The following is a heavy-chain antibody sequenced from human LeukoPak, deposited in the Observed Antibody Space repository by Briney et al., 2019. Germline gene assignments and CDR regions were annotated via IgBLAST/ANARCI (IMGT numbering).Heavy chain of an antibody. V-gene: IGHV1-2*02. CDR1: GFSFTGYY. D-gene: IGHD5-12*01. J-gene: IGHJ3*01. Sequence: ASVTVSCKASGFSFTGYYVQWLRQAPGQGLEWVGWMYFNSGATRYAPKFQDRVTMTRDTSISTAYMELSSLRADDTAMYFCAREGSSGQDWYAFDVWGQETRVPVSS. CDR2: MYFNSGAT. CDR3: AREGSSGQDWYAFDV.